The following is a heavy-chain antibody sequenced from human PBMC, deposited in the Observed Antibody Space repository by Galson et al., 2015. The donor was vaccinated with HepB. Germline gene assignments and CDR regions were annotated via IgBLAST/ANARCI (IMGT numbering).Heavy chain of an antibody. CDR3: ARVVSSGPYEKIDY. D-gene: IGHD6-19*01. V-gene: IGHV4-59*08. CDR1: GGSISSYY. CDR2: IYYSGST. Sequence: SETLSLTCTVSGGSISSYYWSWIRQPPGKGLEWIGYIYYSGSTNYNPSLKSRVTISVDTSKNQFSLKLSSVTAADTAVYYCARVVSSGPYEKIDYWGQGTLVTVSS. J-gene: IGHJ4*02.